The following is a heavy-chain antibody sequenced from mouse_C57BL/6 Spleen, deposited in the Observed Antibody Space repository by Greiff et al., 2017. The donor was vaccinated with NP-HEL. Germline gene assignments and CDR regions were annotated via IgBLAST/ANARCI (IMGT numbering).Heavy chain of an antibody. Sequence: VQLKESGGGLVKPGGSLKLSCAASGFTFSSYAMSWVRQTPEKRLEWVATISDGGSYTYYPDNVKGRFTISRDNAKNNLYLQMSHLKSEDTAMYYCARDPNVVDYWGQGTTLTVSS. J-gene: IGHJ2*01. CDR3: ARDPNVVDY. CDR2: ISDGGSYT. V-gene: IGHV5-4*01. CDR1: GFTFSSYA.